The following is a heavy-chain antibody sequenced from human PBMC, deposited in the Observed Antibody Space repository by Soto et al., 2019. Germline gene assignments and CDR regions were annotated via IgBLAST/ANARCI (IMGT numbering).Heavy chain of an antibody. CDR2: INSDGSST. V-gene: IGHV3-74*01. CDR1: GFTFSSYW. J-gene: IGHJ6*02. D-gene: IGHD6-19*01. Sequence: GGSLRLSCAASGFTFSSYWMHWVRQAPGKGLVWVSRINSDGSSTSYADSVKGRFTISRDNAKNTLYLQMNSLRAEDTAVYYCVQIPSSWGSGWYKDYYYGMDVWGQGTTVTVSS. CDR3: VQIPSSWGSGWYKDYYYGMDV.